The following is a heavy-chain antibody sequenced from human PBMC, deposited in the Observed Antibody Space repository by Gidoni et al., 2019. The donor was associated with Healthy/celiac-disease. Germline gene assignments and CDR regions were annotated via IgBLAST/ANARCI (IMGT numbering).Heavy chain of an antibody. Sequence: QVQLQESGPGLVKPSETLSLTCTVSGGSISSYYWSWIRQPPGKGLEWIGYIYYSGSTNYNPSLKSRVTISVDTSKNQFSLKRSSVTAADTAVYYCAGGDIVGATVDYWGQGTLVTVSS. V-gene: IGHV4-59*01. D-gene: IGHD1-26*01. J-gene: IGHJ4*02. CDR3: AGGDIVGATVDY. CDR2: IYYSGST. CDR1: GGSISSYY.